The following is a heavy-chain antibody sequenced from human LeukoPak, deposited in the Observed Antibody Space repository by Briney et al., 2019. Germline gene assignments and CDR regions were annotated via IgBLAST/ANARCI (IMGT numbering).Heavy chain of an antibody. CDR3: AREDGFGYFDY. D-gene: IGHD3-10*01. J-gene: IGHJ4*02. V-gene: IGHV3-33*01. CDR2: IWYDGSNK. CDR1: GFTFSSYG. Sequence: GGSPRLSCAASGFTFSSYGMHWVRQAPGKGLEWVAVIWYDGSNKYYADSVKGRFTISRDNSKNTLYLQMNSLRAEDTAVYYCAREDGFGYFDYWGQGTLVTVSS.